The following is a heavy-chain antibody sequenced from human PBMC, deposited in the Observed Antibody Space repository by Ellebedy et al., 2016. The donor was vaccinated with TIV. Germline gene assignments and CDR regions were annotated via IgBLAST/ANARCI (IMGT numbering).Heavy chain of an antibody. Sequence: ASVKVSCKASGYTFAGYYMHWVRQAPGQGLEWMGWINPNSGGTNYAQKFQGRVTMTRDTSISTAYMELSRLRSDDTAVYYCARPLLWFGECAAWGQGTMVTVSS. J-gene: IGHJ3*01. D-gene: IGHD3-10*01. CDR2: INPNSGGT. V-gene: IGHV1-2*02. CDR3: ARPLLWFGECAA. CDR1: GYTFAGYY.